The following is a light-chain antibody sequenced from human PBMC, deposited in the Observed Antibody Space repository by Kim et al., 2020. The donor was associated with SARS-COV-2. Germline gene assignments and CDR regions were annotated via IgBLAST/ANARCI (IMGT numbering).Light chain of an antibody. J-gene: IGKJ2*01. V-gene: IGKV3-15*01. CDR3: QQYSDWPRA. CDR1: QSVSSN. Sequence: EIVMPQSPATLSVSPGERATLSCRASQSVSSNLAWYQQRPGQAPRLLIHGASTRATGVPARFSGSGSGTEFTLTISSLQSEDFAVYYCQQYSDWPRAFGQGTKLEI. CDR2: GAS.